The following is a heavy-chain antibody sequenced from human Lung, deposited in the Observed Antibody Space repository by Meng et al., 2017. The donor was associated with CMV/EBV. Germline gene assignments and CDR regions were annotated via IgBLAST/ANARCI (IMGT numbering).Heavy chain of an antibody. Sequence: SXTLSLXCTVSTDSLYSGGYYWNWIRQHPGKGLEWIGYIHNSGSIYYNPSLKSRIDMSVDTSKNQFSLTLTSVSAADTAVYDCARALATAGSCGSSSCLQACEDXGLGXMVTVSS. V-gene: IGHV4-31*03. CDR1: TDSLYSGGYY. CDR3: ARALATAGSCGSSSCLQACED. CDR2: IHNSGSI. D-gene: IGHD2-2*03. J-gene: IGHJ3*01.